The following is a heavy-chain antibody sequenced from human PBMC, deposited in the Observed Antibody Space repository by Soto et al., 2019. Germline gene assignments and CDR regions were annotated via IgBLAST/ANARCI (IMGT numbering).Heavy chain of an antibody. Sequence: LSLTCTVSGDFISYYSWAWIRQSAGKGLEWIGRVYSTGTIFYNPSLKSRATMSVDTSKNQFSLKLTSVNAADTAVYYCARDDFGRNTRPFDPWGQGTLVTVSS. CDR1: GDFISYYS. J-gene: IGHJ5*02. V-gene: IGHV4-4*07. D-gene: IGHD4-17*01. CDR2: VYSTGTI. CDR3: ARDDFGRNTRPFDP.